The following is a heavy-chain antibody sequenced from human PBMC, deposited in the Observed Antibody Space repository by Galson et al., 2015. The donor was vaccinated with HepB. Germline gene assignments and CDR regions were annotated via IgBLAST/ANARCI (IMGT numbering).Heavy chain of an antibody. CDR3: ASWTRCSSTSCYHGAFDI. V-gene: IGHV1-69*13. J-gene: IGHJ3*02. D-gene: IGHD2-2*01. CDR2: IIPIFGTA. Sequence: SVKVSCKASGGTFSSYAISWVRQAPGQGLEWMGGIIPIFGTANYAQKFQGRVTITADESTSTAYMELSSLRSEDTAVYYCASWTRCSSTSCYHGAFDIWGQGTMVTVSS. CDR1: GGTFSSYA.